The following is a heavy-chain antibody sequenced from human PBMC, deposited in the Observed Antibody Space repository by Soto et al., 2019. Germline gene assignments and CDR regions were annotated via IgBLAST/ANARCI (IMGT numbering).Heavy chain of an antibody. J-gene: IGHJ4*02. D-gene: IGHD3-10*01. Sequence: SETLSLTCTVSGGSLSSYYWSWIRQPPGKGLEWIGYIYYSGSTNYNPSLKSRVTISVDTSKNQFSLKLSSVTAADTAVYYCARRYGRNLDYWGQGTLVPVSS. CDR3: ARRYGRNLDY. V-gene: IGHV4-59*08. CDR2: IYYSGST. CDR1: GGSLSSYY.